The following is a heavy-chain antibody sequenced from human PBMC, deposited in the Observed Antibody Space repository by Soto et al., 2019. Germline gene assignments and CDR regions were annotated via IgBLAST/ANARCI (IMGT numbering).Heavy chain of an antibody. CDR1: GYTFTGYY. CDR2: INPNSGGT. CDR3: ARDRIAYDFLSGYYTQTGYGMDV. J-gene: IGHJ6*02. V-gene: IGHV1-2*04. D-gene: IGHD3-3*01. Sequence: QVQLVQSGAEVKKPGASVKVSCKASGYTFTGYYMHWVRQAPGQGLEWMGWINPNSGGTNYAQKFQGWVTMTRDTSISKAYMELSRLRSDYTAVYYCARDRIAYDFLSGYYTQTGYGMDVGGQGTTVTVSS.